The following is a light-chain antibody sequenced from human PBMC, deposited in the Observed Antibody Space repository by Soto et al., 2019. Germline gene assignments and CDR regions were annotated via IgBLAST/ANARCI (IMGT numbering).Light chain of an antibody. CDR1: SSNIETNY. J-gene: IGLJ2*01. CDR2: SND. CDR3: SATDDRLSGPV. V-gene: IGLV1-47*02. Sequence: QSFLTQPPSASGTPGQRVTISCSGSSSNIETNYVYWYQHLPGAAPKLLIYSNDQRPSGVPDRFSASKSGTSASLAISGLRSEDEGDYYCSATDDRLSGPVFGGGTKVTVL.